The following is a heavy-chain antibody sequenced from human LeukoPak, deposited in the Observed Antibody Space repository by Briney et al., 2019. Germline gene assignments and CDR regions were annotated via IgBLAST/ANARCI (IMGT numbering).Heavy chain of an antibody. D-gene: IGHD2-15*01. CDR2: IYTTGGT. CDR1: GVSIAKTFYY. V-gene: IGHV4-61*02. Sequence: PSETLSHTCTVSGVSIAKTFYYCNWLRQPAGKGLEWIGRIYTTGGTDYNPSLKSRVTISLDTAKNQFSLKMTSVTAADTAVYYCARRKVGHDCWSQGTLVTVSS. CDR3: ARRKVGHDC. J-gene: IGHJ4*02.